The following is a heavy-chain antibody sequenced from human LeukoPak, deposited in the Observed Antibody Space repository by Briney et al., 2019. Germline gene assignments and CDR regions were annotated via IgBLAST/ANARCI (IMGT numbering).Heavy chain of an antibody. D-gene: IGHD3-10*01. CDR3: ARDPKLLWFGEALGYYYGMDV. V-gene: IGHV1-69*10. CDR2: IIPILGIA. Sequence: GASVKVSCKASGGTFSIYTISWVRQAPGEGREWVGGIIPILGIAQYAQKFQGRVTISASKSTSTAYMELSSLRSEDMAVYYCARDPKLLWFGEALGYYYGMDVWGQGTTVTVSS. J-gene: IGHJ6*02. CDR1: GGTFSIYT.